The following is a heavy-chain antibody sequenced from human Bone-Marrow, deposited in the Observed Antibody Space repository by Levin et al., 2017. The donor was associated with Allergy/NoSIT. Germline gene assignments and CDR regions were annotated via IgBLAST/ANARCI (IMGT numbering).Heavy chain of an antibody. V-gene: IGHV4-39*01. J-gene: IGHJ4*02. D-gene: IGHD3-10*01. CDR3: ARRSSGSGLAYDY. CDR2: IYHSGTT. CDR1: GGSINSNDYY. Sequence: ASETLSLTCTVSGGSINSNDYYWGWIRQPPGKGLEWIGTIYHSGTTYYNPSLKSRLTISIDTSNNQFSLKLSSVTATDTAVYYCARRSSGSGLAYDYWGQGTLVTVSS.